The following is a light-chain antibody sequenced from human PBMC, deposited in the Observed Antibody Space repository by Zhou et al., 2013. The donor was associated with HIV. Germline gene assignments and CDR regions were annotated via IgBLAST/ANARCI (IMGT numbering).Light chain of an antibody. CDR3: QQSYSTPNT. V-gene: IGKV1-39*01. CDR2: AAS. J-gene: IGKJ4*01. CDR1: QSISSY. Sequence: DIQMTQSPSSLSAYVGDRVTITCRAGQSISSYLNWYQQKPGKAPKLLIYAASSLQSGVPSRFSGSGSGTDFTLTISSLQPEDFATYYCQQSYSTPNTFGGGTKVEIK.